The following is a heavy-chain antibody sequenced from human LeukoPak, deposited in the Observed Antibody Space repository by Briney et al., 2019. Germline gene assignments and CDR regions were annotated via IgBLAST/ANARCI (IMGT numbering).Heavy chain of an antibody. CDR3: ARDWSGSLDY. Sequence: GGSLRLSCAASGFTFSGFSMNWVRQAPGKGLEWVSSISPGSSYIYNADSMKGRFTISRDNAKNTLYLQMSSLRAEDTAVYFCARDWSGSLDYWGQGTVVTVSS. CDR2: ISPGSSYI. V-gene: IGHV3-21*01. J-gene: IGHJ4*02. D-gene: IGHD1-26*01. CDR1: GFTFSGFS.